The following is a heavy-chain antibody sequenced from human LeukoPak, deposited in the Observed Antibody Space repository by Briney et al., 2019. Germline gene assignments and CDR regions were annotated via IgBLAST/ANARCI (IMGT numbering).Heavy chain of an antibody. CDR3: ARDPYSSSSFDY. V-gene: IGHV3-48*01. D-gene: IGHD6-6*01. Sequence: GGSLRLSCAASGFTFSSYAMSWVRQAPGKGLEWVSYISRSSSTIYYADSVKGRFTISRDNAKNSVYLQMNSLRAEDTAVYYCARDPYSSSSFDYWGQGTLVTVSS. J-gene: IGHJ4*02. CDR2: ISRSSSTI. CDR1: GFTFSSYA.